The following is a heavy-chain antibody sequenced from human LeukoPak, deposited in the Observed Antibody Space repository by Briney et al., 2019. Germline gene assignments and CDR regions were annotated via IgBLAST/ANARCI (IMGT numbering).Heavy chain of an antibody. J-gene: IGHJ4*02. Sequence: PSETLSLTCTVSGGSISSYYWSWIRLPPGKGLEWIGYLSKSGNTNYNPSLKSRVTISVDTSKNQFSLKLSSVTAADTAVYYCARGPYSSSWKDRGPDYWGQGTLVTVSS. D-gene: IGHD6-13*01. CDR3: ARGPYSSSWKDRGPDY. CDR2: LSKSGNT. V-gene: IGHV4-59*01. CDR1: GGSISSYY.